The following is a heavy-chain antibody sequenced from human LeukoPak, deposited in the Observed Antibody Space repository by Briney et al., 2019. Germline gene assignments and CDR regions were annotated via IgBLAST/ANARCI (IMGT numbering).Heavy chain of an antibody. CDR2: IYYSGST. CDR3: ARFMVRGLIVDY. D-gene: IGHD3-10*01. V-gene: IGHV4-39*01. Sequence: PSETLSLTCTVSGGSISSNDYYWGWIRQPPGRGLEWIGNIYYSGSTFYNPSLKSRVTISVDTSKNQFSLKLSSVTAADTAVYYCARFMVRGLIVDYLGQGTLVTASS. CDR1: GGSISSNDYY. J-gene: IGHJ4*02.